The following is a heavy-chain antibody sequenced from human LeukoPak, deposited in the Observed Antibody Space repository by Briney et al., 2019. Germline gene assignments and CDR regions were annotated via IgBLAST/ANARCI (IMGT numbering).Heavy chain of an antibody. CDR1: GFTFSDYY. CDR3: ARVLSDWDIDY. V-gene: IGHV3-11*04. D-gene: IGHD3/OR15-3a*01. CDR2: ISSSGTTI. J-gene: IGHJ4*02. Sequence: PGGSLRLSCAASGFTFSDYYMSWIRQAPGKGLEWVSYISSSGTTIYYADSVKGRFTVSRDNAKNSLYLQMNTLRAEDTAVYYCARVLSDWDIDYWGQGTLVTVSS.